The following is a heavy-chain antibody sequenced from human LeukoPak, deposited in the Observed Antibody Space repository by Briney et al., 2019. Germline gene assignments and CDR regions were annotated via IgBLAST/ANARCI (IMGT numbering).Heavy chain of an antibody. J-gene: IGHJ6*04. CDR1: GYTFTSYY. Sequence: ASVKVSCKASGYTFTSYYMHWVRQAPGQGLEWMGIINPSGGSTSYAQKFQGRVTMTRDTSTSTVYMELSSLRSEDTAVYYCWVRDYDILTGYDAPPSMDVWGKGTTVTVSS. D-gene: IGHD3-9*01. CDR2: INPSGGST. V-gene: IGHV1-46*01. CDR3: WVRDYDILTGYDAPPSMDV.